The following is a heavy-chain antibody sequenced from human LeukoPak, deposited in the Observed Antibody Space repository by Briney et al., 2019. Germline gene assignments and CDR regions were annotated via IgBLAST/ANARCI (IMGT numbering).Heavy chain of an antibody. CDR1: GFAFSSYW. V-gene: IGHV3-7*03. Sequence: GGSLRLSCAASGFAFSSYWMSWVRQAPGKGLEWVASIKQDGSEKYYVDSVKGRFTISRDNAKNSLYLQMDNLRADDTAIYYCARESVRRISMRAKGYFDYWGRGTRVTVSS. CDR3: ARESVRRISMRAKGYFDY. J-gene: IGHJ4*02. D-gene: IGHD3-22*01. CDR2: IKQDGSEK.